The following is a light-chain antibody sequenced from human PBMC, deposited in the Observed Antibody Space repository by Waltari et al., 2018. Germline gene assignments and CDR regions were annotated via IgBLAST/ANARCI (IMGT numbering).Light chain of an antibody. CDR2: LGS. V-gene: IGKV2-28*01. CDR3: MQALQTPWT. CDR1: QSLLHDHGNNY. J-gene: IGKJ1*01. Sequence: DILMTQSPLSLPVTPGEPASISCRSSQSLLHDHGNNYLDWYLQRPGQSPQLLIYLGSNRASGVPDRFSGSGSGTDVTLKISRVEAEDVGVYYCMQALQTPWTFGQGTKVEVK.